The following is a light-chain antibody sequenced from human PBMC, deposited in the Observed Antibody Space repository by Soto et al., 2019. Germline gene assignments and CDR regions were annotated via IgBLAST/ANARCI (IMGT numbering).Light chain of an antibody. J-gene: IGLJ1*01. CDR3: NSYTSSSTYV. CDR1: SSDICGYNY. V-gene: IGLV2-14*01. CDR2: DVS. Sequence: QSVLTQPASVSGSPGQSITISCTGTSSDICGYNYVSWYQLHPGKAPKLMIYDVSNRPSGVSNRFSGSKSGNTSSLTISGLQAEDEADYYCNSYTSSSTYVFGTGT.